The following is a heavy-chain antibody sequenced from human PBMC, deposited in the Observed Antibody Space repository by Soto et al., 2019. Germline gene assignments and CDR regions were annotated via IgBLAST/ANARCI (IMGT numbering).Heavy chain of an antibody. D-gene: IGHD3-10*01. CDR2: IIPIFGTA. Sequence: SVKVSCKASGGTLSSYAISWVRQAPGQGLEWMGGIIPIFGTANYAQKFQGRVTITADESTSTAYMELSSLRSEDTAVYYCARDRDYGSGSYYMRGDAFDIWG. CDR3: ARDRDYGSGSYYMRGDAFDI. V-gene: IGHV1-69*13. CDR1: GGTLSSYA. J-gene: IGHJ3*02.